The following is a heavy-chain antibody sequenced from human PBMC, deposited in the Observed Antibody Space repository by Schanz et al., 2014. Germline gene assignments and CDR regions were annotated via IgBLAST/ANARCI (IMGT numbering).Heavy chain of an antibody. J-gene: IGHJ6*02. V-gene: IGHV1-46*01. Sequence: QLMQSGSEVRKPGASVKVSCKASGYTFTSYYMHWVRQAPGQGLEWMGIINPSGGSTSYAQKFRGRVTMTRDTSTSTVYMELSSLRSEDTAVYYCLAPDYGMDVWGQGTTVTVSS. CDR1: GYTFTSYY. CDR3: LAPDYGMDV. CDR2: INPSGGST.